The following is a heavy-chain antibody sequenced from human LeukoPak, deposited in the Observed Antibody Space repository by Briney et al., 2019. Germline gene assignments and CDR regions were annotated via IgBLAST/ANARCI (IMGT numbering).Heavy chain of an antibody. J-gene: IGHJ4*02. CDR1: GGSISSYY. CDR2: IYYSGST. D-gene: IGHD3-22*01. V-gene: IGHV4-59*01. CDR3: ARVDDCSVIDF. Sequence: SETLSLTCTVSGGSISSYYWSWIRQPPGKGLEWIGYIYYSGSTNYNPPLKSRVTISVDTSKNQFSLKLSSVTAADTAVYYCARVDDCSVIDFWGQGTLVTVSS.